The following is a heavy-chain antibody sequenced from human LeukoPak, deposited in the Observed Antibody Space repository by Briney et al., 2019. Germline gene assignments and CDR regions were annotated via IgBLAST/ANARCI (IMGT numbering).Heavy chain of an antibody. CDR3: AREVTASCSSTSCYLNWFDP. Sequence: SETLSLTCAVYGGSFSRYYWSWIRQPPGKGLEWIGEINHSGSTSYNPSLKSRVTISVDTSKNQFSLKLSSVTAADTAVYYCAREVTASCSSTSCYLNWFDPWGQGTLVTVSS. CDR1: GGSFSRYY. V-gene: IGHV4-34*01. J-gene: IGHJ5*02. D-gene: IGHD2-2*01. CDR2: INHSGST.